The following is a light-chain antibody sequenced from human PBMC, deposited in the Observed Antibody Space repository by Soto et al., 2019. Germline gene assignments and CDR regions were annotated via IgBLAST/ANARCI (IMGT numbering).Light chain of an antibody. CDR1: SXDVGGYDY. CDR3: SSYAGSDNPYV. V-gene: IGLV2-8*01. CDR2: EVT. Sequence: QSVLTQPPYASGSPGQSVTISCTGTSXDVGGYDYVSWYQQHPGKAPKLMIYEVTKRPLGVPDRFSGSKSGNTASLTVSGLQAEDEADYYCSSYAGSDNPYVFGTGT. J-gene: IGLJ1*01.